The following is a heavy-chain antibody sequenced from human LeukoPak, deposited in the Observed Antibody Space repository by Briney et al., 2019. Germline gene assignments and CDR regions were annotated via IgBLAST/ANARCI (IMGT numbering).Heavy chain of an antibody. Sequence: GASVKVSCKASGGTFSSYAISWVRQAPGQGLEWMGRIIPILGIANYAQKFQGRVTITADKSTSTAYMELSSLRSEDTAVYYCARPASRRYYGMDVWGQGTTVTVSS. CDR2: IIPILGIA. J-gene: IGHJ6*02. CDR3: ARPASRRYYGMDV. V-gene: IGHV1-69*04. CDR1: GGTFSSYA.